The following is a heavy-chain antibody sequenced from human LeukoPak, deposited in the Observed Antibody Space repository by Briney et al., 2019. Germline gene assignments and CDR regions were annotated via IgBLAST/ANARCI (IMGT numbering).Heavy chain of an antibody. J-gene: IGHJ4*02. D-gene: IGHD6-13*01. CDR3: AKAYSSSWYHFDY. Sequence: GGSLRLSCAASGFTFSSYAMSWVRQAPGKGLEWVSGISTSDGSTYYADSVKGRFTISRDNSKNTLYLQMNSLRAEDTALYYCAKAYSSSWYHFDYWGQGTLVTVSS. V-gene: IGHV3-23*01. CDR1: GFTFSSYA. CDR2: ISTSDGST.